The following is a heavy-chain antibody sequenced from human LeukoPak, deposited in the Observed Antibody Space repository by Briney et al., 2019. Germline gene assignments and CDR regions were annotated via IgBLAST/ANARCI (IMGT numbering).Heavy chain of an antibody. Sequence: GGSLRLSCAASGFTFSSYWMSWVRQAPGKGLEWVANIKQDGSEKYYVDSVKGRFTISRDNAQNSLYLQMNSLRAEDTAVYYCAISVVRPAPFDFWGQGTLVTVSS. D-gene: IGHD2-15*01. CDR1: GFTFSSYW. CDR2: IKQDGSEK. V-gene: IGHV3-7*01. J-gene: IGHJ4*02. CDR3: AISVVRPAPFDF.